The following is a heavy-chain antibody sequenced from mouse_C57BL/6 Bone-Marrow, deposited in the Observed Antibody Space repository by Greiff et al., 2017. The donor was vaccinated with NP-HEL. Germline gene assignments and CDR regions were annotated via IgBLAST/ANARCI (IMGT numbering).Heavy chain of an antibody. V-gene: IGHV5-4*03. J-gene: IGHJ1*03. CDR2: ISDGGSYT. CDR3: ARGSNYPWYFEV. Sequence: EVMLVESGGGLVKPGGSLKLSCAASGFTFSSYAMSWVRQTPEKRLEWVATISDGGSYTYYPDNVKGRFTISRDNAKNNLYLQMSQLKSEDTAMYYCARGSNYPWYFEVWGTGTTVTVSS. D-gene: IGHD2-1*01. CDR1: GFTFSSYA.